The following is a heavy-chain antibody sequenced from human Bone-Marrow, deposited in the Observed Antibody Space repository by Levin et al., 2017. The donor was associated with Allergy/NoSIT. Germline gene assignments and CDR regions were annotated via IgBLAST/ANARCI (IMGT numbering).Heavy chain of an antibody. CDR1: GFIFDSYS. CDR3: ARDGHFSFSGLVTVKYAMDV. J-gene: IGHJ6*02. CDR2: ISGGGSVI. Sequence: PGGSLRLSCAASGFIFDSYSMNWVRQAPGKGLEWLSYISGGGSVIYYADSVKGRFTISRDNAKNSLYLQMNSLRAEDTAVYYCARDGHFSFSGLVTVKYAMDVWGQGTTVTVSS. D-gene: IGHD3-10*01. V-gene: IGHV3-48*01.